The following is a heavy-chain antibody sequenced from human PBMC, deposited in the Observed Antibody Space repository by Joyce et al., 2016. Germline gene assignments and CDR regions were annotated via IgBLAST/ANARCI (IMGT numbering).Heavy chain of an antibody. CDR3: AKEEDIVVVPAASSY. CDR1: GFTFTSYA. J-gene: IGHJ4*02. V-gene: IGHV3-23*01. Sequence: GGGLVQPGGSLRLSCAASGFTFTSYAMTWVRQAPGKGLEWVSGISGSGDSTHYADSVKGRFTISRDNSKNTLYLQMKSLRAEDTAVYYCAKEEDIVVVPAASSYWGQGTLVTVSS. D-gene: IGHD2-2*01. CDR2: ISGSGDST.